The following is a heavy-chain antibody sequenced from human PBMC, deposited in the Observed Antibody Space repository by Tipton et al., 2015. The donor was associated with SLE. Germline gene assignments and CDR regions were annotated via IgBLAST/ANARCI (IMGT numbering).Heavy chain of an antibody. CDR3: ARGGYSYGDWDY. Sequence: TLSLPCTVSGGSISSHYWSWIRQPPGKGLEWIGYIYYSGSTNYNPSLKSRVTISVDTSKNQFSLKLRSVTAADTAVYYCARGGYSYGDWDYWGQGTLVTVSS. CDR2: IYYSGST. V-gene: IGHV4-59*11. CDR1: GGSISSHY. D-gene: IGHD5-18*01. J-gene: IGHJ4*02.